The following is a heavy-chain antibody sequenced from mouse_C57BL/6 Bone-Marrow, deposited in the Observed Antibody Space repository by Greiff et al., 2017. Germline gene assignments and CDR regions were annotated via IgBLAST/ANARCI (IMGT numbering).Heavy chain of an antibody. Sequence: QVQLHQPGAELVKPGASVKMSCKASGYTFTSYWITWVKQRPGQGLEWIGDIYPGSGSTNYNEKFKRKATLTVDTSSSTAYMQLSSLTSEDSAVYYCARGSPSMDYWGQGTSVTVSS. CDR3: ARGSPSMDY. V-gene: IGHV1-55*01. CDR2: IYPGSGST. D-gene: IGHD6-2*01. J-gene: IGHJ4*01. CDR1: GYTFTSYW.